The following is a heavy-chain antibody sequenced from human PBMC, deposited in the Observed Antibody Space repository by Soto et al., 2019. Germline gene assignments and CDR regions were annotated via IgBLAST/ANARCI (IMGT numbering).Heavy chain of an antibody. D-gene: IGHD2-2*01. CDR1: GFTFSSYG. J-gene: IGHJ6*03. V-gene: IGHV3-74*01. CDR3: ARRSHSCSSTSCVCDFWSGYYSYYSYYMDV. Sequence: PGGSLRLSCTASGFTFSSYGMHWVRQAPGKGLVWVSRINSDGSSTSYADSVKGRFTISRDNAKNTQYLQMNSLRAEDTAVYYCARRSHSCSSTSCVCDFWSGYYSYYSYYMDVWGKGTMVTVSS. CDR2: INSDGSST.